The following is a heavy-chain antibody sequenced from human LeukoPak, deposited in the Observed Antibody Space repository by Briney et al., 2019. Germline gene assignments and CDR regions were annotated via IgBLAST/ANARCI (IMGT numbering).Heavy chain of an antibody. Sequence: SETLSLTCTVSGGSISSSSYYWGWIRQPPGKGLEWIGSIYYSGSTYYNPSLKSRVTISVDTSKNQFSLKLSSVTAADTAVYYCARHVSQAHYDFWSGYYDRNDTPGSVDYWGQGTLVTVSS. J-gene: IGHJ4*02. D-gene: IGHD3-3*01. CDR3: ARHVSQAHYDFWSGYYDRNDTPGSVDY. CDR1: GGSISSSSYY. CDR2: IYYSGST. V-gene: IGHV4-39*01.